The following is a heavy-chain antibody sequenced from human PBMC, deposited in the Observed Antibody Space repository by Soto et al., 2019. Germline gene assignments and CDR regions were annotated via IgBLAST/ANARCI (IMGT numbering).Heavy chain of an antibody. CDR3: GSPGYVDY. D-gene: IGHD2-2*01. CDR2: INHSGIA. J-gene: IGHJ4*02. V-gene: IGHV4-34*08. CDR1: GGTLSGYS. Sequence: QVQLQQWGAGLLKPSETLSLTCAVSGGTLSGYSWSWIRKPPGKGLEWIADINHSGIATYNPSLKSRVTISVDTSKTQFSLKLSSVTAADTAVYYCGSPGYVDYWGQGTLVTVSS.